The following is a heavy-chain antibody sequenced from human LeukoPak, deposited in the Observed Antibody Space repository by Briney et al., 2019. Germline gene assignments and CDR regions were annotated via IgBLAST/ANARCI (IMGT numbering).Heavy chain of an antibody. Sequence: GGSLRLSCAASGFTFSSYWMHWVRQAPGKGLVWVSRINSDGSSTSYADSVKGRFTISRDNVKNTLYLQMNSLRAEDTAVYYCAGGRPHYYGSGSYSYWGQGTLVTVSS. D-gene: IGHD3-10*01. V-gene: IGHV3-74*01. CDR1: GFTFSSYW. CDR3: AGGRPHYYGSGSYSY. J-gene: IGHJ4*02. CDR2: INSDGSST.